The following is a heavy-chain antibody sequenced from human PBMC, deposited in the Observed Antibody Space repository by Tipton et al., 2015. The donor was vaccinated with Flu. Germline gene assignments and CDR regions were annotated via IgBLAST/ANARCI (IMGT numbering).Heavy chain of an antibody. CDR2: IKSKSYGGTT. D-gene: IGHD5-18*01. J-gene: IGHJ4*02. CDR1: GFTFGDYS. Sequence: LSLTCTGSGFTFGDYSITWVRQAPGKGLEWIGVIKSKSYGGTTEYAASVEDRFIISRDDSKNIAYLQMNGLKSDDTALYYCTRDRLSYGFLGTLDFWGQGSMVTVSS. V-gene: IGHV3-49*04. CDR3: TRDRLSYGFLGTLDF.